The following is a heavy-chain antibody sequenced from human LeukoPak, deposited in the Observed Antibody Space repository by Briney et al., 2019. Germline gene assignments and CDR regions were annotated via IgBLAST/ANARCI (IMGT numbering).Heavy chain of an antibody. V-gene: IGHV3-74*01. D-gene: IGHD2-15*01. Sequence: GGSVRLSCADSGFTFRTYWMHWVRQVPGKGLVWVSRMNTDGRNIGYADSVKGRFTISRDNAKNTLYLQMNSLRAEDTAVYYCARENWYLDNWGQGTLVTVSS. CDR2: MNTDGRNI. CDR1: GFTFRTYW. CDR3: ARENWYLDN. J-gene: IGHJ4*02.